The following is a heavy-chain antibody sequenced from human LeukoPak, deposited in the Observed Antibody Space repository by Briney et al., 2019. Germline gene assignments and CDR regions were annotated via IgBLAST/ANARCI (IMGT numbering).Heavy chain of an antibody. CDR1: GFTVSDYS. CDR2: MGIDSGNT. V-gene: IGHV3-48*01. J-gene: IGHJ6*03. Sequence: TGGSLRLSCAASGFTVSDYSMNWARQSPGEGREWMSYMGIDSGNTNYADSVKGRFNISGDKAKNSLYLQMTSLRVEDTAVYYCARDLLRFLESFYYYYMDVWGKGTTVTVSS. CDR3: ARDLLRFLESFYYYYMDV. D-gene: IGHD3-3*01.